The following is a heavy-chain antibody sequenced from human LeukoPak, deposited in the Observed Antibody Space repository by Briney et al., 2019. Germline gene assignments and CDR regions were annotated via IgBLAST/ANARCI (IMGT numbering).Heavy chain of an antibody. D-gene: IGHD2-21*02. CDR1: GYTFTGYY. V-gene: IGHV1-2*02. Sequence: GASVKVSCKASGYTFTGYYMHWVRQAPGQGLEWMGWINPNSGGTNYAQKFQGRVTMTRDTSISTAYMELSRLRSDDTAVYYCARDLAVTVYYYYMDVWGKGTTVTVSS. CDR3: ARDLAVTVYYYYMDV. J-gene: IGHJ6*03. CDR2: INPNSGGT.